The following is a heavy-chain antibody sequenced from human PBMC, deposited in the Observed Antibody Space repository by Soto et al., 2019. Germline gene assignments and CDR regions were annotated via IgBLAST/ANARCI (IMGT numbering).Heavy chain of an antibody. CDR1: GGTFSSYT. D-gene: IGHD3-10*01. Sequence: SVKVSCKASGGTFSSYTISWVRQAPGQGLEWMGRIIPILGIANYAQKFQGRVTITADKSTSTAYMELSSLRSEDTAVYYWASGVPGVYMDVWGKGTTVTVSS. CDR3: ASGVPGVYMDV. CDR2: IIPILGIA. V-gene: IGHV1-69*02. J-gene: IGHJ6*03.